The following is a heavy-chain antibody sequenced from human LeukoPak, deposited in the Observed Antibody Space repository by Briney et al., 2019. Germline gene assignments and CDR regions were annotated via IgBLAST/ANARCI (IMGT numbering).Heavy chain of an antibody. Sequence: ASVKVSCKASGYTFTGYYMHWVRQAPGQGLEWMGWINPNSGGTNYAQKFQGRVTMTRYTSISTAYMELSRLRSDDTAVYYCARAAYPHKSSCPLDYWGQGTLVTVSS. CDR2: INPNSGGT. V-gene: IGHV1-2*02. D-gene: IGHD6-13*01. CDR3: ARAAYPHKSSCPLDY. CDR1: GYTFTGYY. J-gene: IGHJ4*02.